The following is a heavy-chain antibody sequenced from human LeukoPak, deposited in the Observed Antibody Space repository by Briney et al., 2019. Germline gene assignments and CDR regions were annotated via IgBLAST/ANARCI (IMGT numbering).Heavy chain of an antibody. CDR2: TYYRSQWFN. V-gene: IGHV6-1*01. CDR1: GDSVSSITVT. J-gene: IGHJ4*02. Sequence: SQTLSLTCAISGDSVSSITVTWNWIRQSPSRGLEWLGRTYYRSQWFNAYAVSVKSRITINPDTSKNQFSLQLNSVTPDDTAVYYCARQGTVAAFDYWGQGTLDTVSS. CDR3: ARQGTVAAFDY. D-gene: IGHD6-19*01.